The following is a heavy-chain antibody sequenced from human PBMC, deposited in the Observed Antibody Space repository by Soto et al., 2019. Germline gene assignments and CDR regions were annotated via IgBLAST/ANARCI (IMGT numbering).Heavy chain of an antibody. Sequence: GGSLRLSCAASGFTFSSYAMSWVRQAPGKGLEWVSAISGSGGSTYYADSVQGRFTISRDNSKNTLYLQMNSLRDDDSAVYFCARIPCIAGSCFYDSWGQGTLVTVSS. CDR3: ARIPCIAGSCFYDS. J-gene: IGHJ4*02. D-gene: IGHD2-15*01. CDR2: ISGSGGST. CDR1: GFTFSSYA. V-gene: IGHV3-23*01.